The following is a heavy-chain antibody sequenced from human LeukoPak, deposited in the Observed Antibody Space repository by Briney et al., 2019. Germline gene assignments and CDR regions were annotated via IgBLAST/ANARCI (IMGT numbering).Heavy chain of an antibody. V-gene: IGHV3-48*02. J-gene: IGHJ4*02. D-gene: IGHD5-12*01. Sequence: GGSLRLSCAASGFTFSDYSMNWVRQAPGKGLEWVSYISSSSSTVYYADSVKGRFTISRDNAKNSLYLQMNSLRDEDTAVYYCARDGRLGGYDVRRDYWGQGTLVTVSS. CDR2: ISSSSSTV. CDR1: GFTFSDYS. CDR3: ARDGRLGGYDVRRDY.